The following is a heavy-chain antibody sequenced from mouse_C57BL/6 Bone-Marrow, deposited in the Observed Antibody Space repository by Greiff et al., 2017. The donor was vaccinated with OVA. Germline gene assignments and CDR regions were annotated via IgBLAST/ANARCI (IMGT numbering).Heavy chain of an antibody. J-gene: IGHJ1*03. CDR2: IYPGSGST. Sequence: QPGAELVKPGASVKMSCQASGYTFTSYWITWVKQRPGQGLEWIGDIYPGSGSTNYNEKFKSKATLTVDTSSSTAYMQLSSLTSEDSAVYYCARKDEYFDVWGTGTTVTVSS. V-gene: IGHV1-55*01. CDR3: ARKDEYFDV. CDR1: GYTFTSYW.